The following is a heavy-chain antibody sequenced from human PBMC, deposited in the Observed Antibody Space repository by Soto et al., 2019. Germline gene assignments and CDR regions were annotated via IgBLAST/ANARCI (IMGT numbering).Heavy chain of an antibody. CDR2: VIPIFGTA. D-gene: IGHD4-4*01. V-gene: IGHV1-69*13. J-gene: IGHJ6*02. Sequence: SVKFSCKASGGTFSSCAISWVRQAPGQGLEWMGGVIPIFGTAAYAQQVKGRVTTTAAESTSTAYMELSSLRSVDTAVYYCARDQYTVTLYYYFGMDVWGQGTTVTV. CDR3: ARDQYTVTLYYYFGMDV. CDR1: GGTFSSCA.